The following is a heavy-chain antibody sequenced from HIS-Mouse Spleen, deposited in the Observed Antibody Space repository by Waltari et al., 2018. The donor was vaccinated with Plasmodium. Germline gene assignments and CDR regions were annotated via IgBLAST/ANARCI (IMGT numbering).Heavy chain of an antibody. CDR3: ARVLGYKAAAGTFVEYFQH. CDR1: GSTFTGYY. J-gene: IGHJ1*01. D-gene: IGHD6-13*01. CDR2: INPNSGGT. V-gene: IGHV1-2*02. Sequence: QVQLVQSGAEVKKPGASVKVSCKASGSTFTGYYLPPVRQPPATRVEWMGLINPNSGGTNDAQKFQGRVTMTRDTSISTAYMELSRLRSDDTAVYYCARVLGYKAAAGTFVEYFQHWGQGTLVTVSS.